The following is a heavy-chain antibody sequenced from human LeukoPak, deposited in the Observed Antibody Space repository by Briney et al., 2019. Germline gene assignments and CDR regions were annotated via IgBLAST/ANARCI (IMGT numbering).Heavy chain of an antibody. D-gene: IGHD2-2*01. CDR2: IHPGDSHT. CDR3: ARQPGMTAKSWYFDL. J-gene: IGHJ2*01. V-gene: IGHV5-51*01. CDR1: GYTFTKYW. Sequence: GGSLKISCEGSGYTFTKYWIGWVRQMPGKGLEWMGIIHPGDSHTWYSPSFQGQVPISADKSISMAYLQWSSLKASDTAMYFCARQPGMTAKSWYFDLWGRGTLVTVSS.